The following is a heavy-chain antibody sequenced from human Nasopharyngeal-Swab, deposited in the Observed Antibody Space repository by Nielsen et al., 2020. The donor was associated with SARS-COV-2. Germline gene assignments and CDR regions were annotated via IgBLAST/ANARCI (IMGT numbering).Heavy chain of an antibody. V-gene: IGHV7-4-1*02. J-gene: IGHJ3*02. CDR3: ARDRSWYLEDAFDI. D-gene: IGHD6-13*01. Sequence: ASVKVACKASGYTFTSYDMNWVRQAPGQGLEWMGWINTNTGNPTYAQGFTGRFVFSLDTSVSTAYLQISSLKAEDTAVYYCARDRSWYLEDAFDIWGQGTMVTVSS. CDR1: GYTFTSYD. CDR2: INTNTGNP.